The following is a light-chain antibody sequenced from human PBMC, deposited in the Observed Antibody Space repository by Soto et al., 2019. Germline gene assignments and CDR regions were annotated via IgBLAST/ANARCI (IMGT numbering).Light chain of an antibody. J-gene: IGLJ2*01. CDR3: QIWGA. CDR1: SGHIIYA. V-gene: IGLV4-69*01. CDR2: LNSDGSH. Sequence: QLVLTQSPSASASLGASVKLTCTLSSGHIIYAIAWHQQQPEKGPRYLMKLNSDGSHSKGDGIPDRFSGSSSGAERYLTISRLQSEDEADYYCQIWGAFGGGTTVPVL.